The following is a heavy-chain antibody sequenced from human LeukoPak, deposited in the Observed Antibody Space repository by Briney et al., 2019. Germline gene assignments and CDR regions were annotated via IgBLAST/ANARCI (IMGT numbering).Heavy chain of an antibody. J-gene: IGHJ5*02. Sequence: ASVKVSCKGSGYTLSNHAFSWVRQAPGQGLEWMGRINPNSGGTNYAQKFQGRVTMTRDTSISTAYMELSRLRSDDTAVYYCAVGGGYYEGATVNHWGQGTLVTVSS. CDR3: AVGGGYYEGATVNH. V-gene: IGHV1-2*06. CDR2: INPNSGGT. CDR1: GYTLSNHA. D-gene: IGHD3-22*01.